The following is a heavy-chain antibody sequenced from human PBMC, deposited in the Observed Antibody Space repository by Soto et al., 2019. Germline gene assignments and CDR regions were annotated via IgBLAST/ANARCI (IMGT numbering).Heavy chain of an antibody. J-gene: IGHJ4*02. Sequence: EVQLLESGGGLERPGGSLRLSCAASGFTFSTYAMSWVRQAPGKGLEWVSSISGSGSSTYYADSVRGRFTISRDNSNNTMYLQMNSLRAEDTAVYYCANLKFWGQGTLVTVSS. V-gene: IGHV3-23*01. CDR1: GFTFSTYA. CDR2: ISGSGSST. CDR3: ANLKF.